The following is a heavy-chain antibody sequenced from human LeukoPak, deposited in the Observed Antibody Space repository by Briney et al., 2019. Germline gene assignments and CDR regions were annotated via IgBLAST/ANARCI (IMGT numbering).Heavy chain of an antibody. V-gene: IGHV1-18*04. CDR2: ISAYNGNT. J-gene: IGHJ6*04. CDR1: GYTFTNYG. CDR3: ARDGGYYYGMDV. D-gene: IGHD3-3*01. Sequence: ASVKVSCKASGYTFTNYGFSWVRQARGQGLEWMGWISAYNGNTNYAQKLQGRVTMTTDTSTTTAYMELRSLRSDDAAVYYCARDGGYYYGMDVWGKGTTVIVSS.